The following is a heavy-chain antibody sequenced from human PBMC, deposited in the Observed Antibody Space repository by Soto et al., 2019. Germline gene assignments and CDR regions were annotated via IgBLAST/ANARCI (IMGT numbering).Heavy chain of an antibody. D-gene: IGHD5-12*01. CDR3: ARRYSPLDY. J-gene: IGHJ4*02. V-gene: IGHV3-7*05. CDR1: GFTFSDYW. CDR2: IKQDGSDK. Sequence: PGGALRLSCAAPGFTFSDYWMSWGRQAPGKGLEWVAHIKQDGSDKYYVDSVKGRFTISRDNAKNSLYLQMNSLRAEDTAVYYCARRYSPLDYWGQGTLVTVSS.